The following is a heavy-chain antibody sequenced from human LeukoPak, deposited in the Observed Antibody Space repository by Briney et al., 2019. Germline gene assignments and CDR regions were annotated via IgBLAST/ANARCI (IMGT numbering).Heavy chain of an antibody. CDR2: IYSGGTT. CDR3: ARGVQSEP. J-gene: IGHJ5*02. V-gene: IGHV3-53*04. Sequence: PGGSLRLSCAASGFTVSSNYMSWVRQAPGKGLEWVSVIYSGGTTFYADSVKGRFTISRHNSENTVYLQMNSLKPEDTAVYYCARGVQSEPWGQGTLVTVSS. CDR1: GFTVSSNY.